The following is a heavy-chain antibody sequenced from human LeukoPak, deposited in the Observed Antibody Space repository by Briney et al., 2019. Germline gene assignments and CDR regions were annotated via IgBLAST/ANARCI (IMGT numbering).Heavy chain of an antibody. J-gene: IGHJ4*02. Sequence: GGSLRLSCAASGFTFSGYWMTWVRQAPGKGLEWVANIKQDGSEKSYVDSVKGRFTISRDNAKNSLYLQMDSLRVEDTAVYYCARDVTGGYHNEGYWGQGTLVTVSS. V-gene: IGHV3-7*03. D-gene: IGHD7-27*01. CDR2: IKQDGSEK. CDR1: GFTFSGYW. CDR3: ARDVTGGYHNEGY.